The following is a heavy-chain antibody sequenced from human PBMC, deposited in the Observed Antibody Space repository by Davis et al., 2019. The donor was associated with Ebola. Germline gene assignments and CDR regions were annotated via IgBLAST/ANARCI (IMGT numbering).Heavy chain of an antibody. CDR3: ARDLGQRWLQLDDALDI. V-gene: IGHV3-74*01. CDR2: IHGDGSST. CDR1: GFTFSGCW. J-gene: IGHJ3*02. D-gene: IGHD5-24*01. Sequence: GESLKISCAASGFTFSGCWMHWVRQAPGKGLLWVSRIHGDGSSTSYADSVKGRFTISRDNAKNTLYLQMNSLRAEDTAVYYCARDLGQRWLQLDDALDIWGQGTMVTVSS.